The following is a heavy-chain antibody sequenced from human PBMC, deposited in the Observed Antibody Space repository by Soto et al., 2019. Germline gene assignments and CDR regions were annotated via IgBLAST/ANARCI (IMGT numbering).Heavy chain of an antibody. Sequence: GGSLRLSCAASGFTFDDYAMHWVRQAPGKGLEWVSLISWDGGSTYYADSVKGRFTISRDNSKNSLYLQMNSLRAEDTALYYCAKDTVSDVGYYYYGMDVWGPGTTVTVYS. CDR1: GFTFDDYA. J-gene: IGHJ6*02. D-gene: IGHD2-15*01. CDR2: ISWDGGST. V-gene: IGHV3-43D*04. CDR3: AKDTVSDVGYYYYGMDV.